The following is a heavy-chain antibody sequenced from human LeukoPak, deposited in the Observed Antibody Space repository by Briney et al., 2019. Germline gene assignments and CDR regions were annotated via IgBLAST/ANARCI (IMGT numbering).Heavy chain of an antibody. V-gene: IGHV3-33*08. CDR1: GFTFSTYF. CDR2: IYYDASNK. Sequence: GGSLRLSCAASGFTFSTYFMHWVRQAPGKGLEWVAVIYYDASNKLYADSVKGRFTISRDNSKNMLYLQMNSLRVDDTAVYYCARDRSRYVDYWGQGTLVTVSS. J-gene: IGHJ4*02. CDR3: ARDRSRYVDY. D-gene: IGHD2-2*01.